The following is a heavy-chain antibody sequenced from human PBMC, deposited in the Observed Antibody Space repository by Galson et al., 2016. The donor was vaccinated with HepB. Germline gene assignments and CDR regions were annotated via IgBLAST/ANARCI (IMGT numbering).Heavy chain of an antibody. Sequence: SLRLSCAASGFTFGDYAMHWVRQAPGKGLEWVSGISWNSGNTGYVDSVKGRFTISRGNPKNSLYLQMNSLRAEDTALYYCAKAAQYCSSSSCRNWFDPWGQGTLVTVSS. V-gene: IGHV3-9*01. CDR1: GFTFGDYA. CDR3: AKAAQYCSSSSCRNWFDP. CDR2: ISWNSGNT. J-gene: IGHJ5*02. D-gene: IGHD2-2*01.